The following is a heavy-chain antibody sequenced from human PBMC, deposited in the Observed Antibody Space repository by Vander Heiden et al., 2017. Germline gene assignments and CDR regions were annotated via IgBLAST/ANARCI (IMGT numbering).Heavy chain of an antibody. V-gene: IGHV4-59*07. CDR3: ATRPKGSTWYGVFDY. J-gene: IGHJ4*02. Sequence: QVQLQESGPGLVKPSDTLSLTCPVSGDSFSGYPWSWIRRPPGPGLDWFGYFFFTGSTNYSPSLKSRVTMSVDTSKNHFSLKLNSVTAADTAVYYCATRPKGSTWYGVFDYWGRGALVTVSP. CDR1: GDSFSGYP. CDR2: FFFTGST. D-gene: IGHD6-13*01.